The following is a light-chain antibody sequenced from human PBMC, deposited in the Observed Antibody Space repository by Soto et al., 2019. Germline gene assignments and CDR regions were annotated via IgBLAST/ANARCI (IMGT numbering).Light chain of an antibody. J-gene: IGKJ3*01. CDR1: QRVSSN. CDR3: QQYDSRPPLFT. V-gene: IGKV3-15*01. CDR2: GTS. Sequence: EIIMTQSPATLSVSPGERATLSCRASQRVSSNFAWYRQRPGQAPRLLIYGTSTRATGIPDRFSGSGSGTEFTRAIRCLQSEDFAVYYCQQYDSRPPLFTFGPGTKVDLK.